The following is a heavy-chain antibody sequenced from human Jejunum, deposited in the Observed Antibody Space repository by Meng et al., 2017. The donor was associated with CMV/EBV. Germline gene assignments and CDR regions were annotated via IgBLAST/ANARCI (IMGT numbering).Heavy chain of an antibody. Sequence: SEYTFTGYSIRWVRRAPGQRLEWMGWITPDSGSPNYAQKFQGRVTITRDTSISTAYMELSGLTSGDTAVYYCARPHWLSDAFDIWGQGTMVTVSS. J-gene: IGHJ3*02. CDR2: ITPDSGSP. V-gene: IGHV1-2*02. CDR1: EYTFTGYS. CDR3: ARPHWLSDAFDI. D-gene: IGHD6-19*01.